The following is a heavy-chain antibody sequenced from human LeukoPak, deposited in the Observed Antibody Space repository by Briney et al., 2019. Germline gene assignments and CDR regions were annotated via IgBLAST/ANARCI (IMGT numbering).Heavy chain of an antibody. CDR3: ARGRGYSYGWVY. CDR2: IKHSRSS. J-gene: IGHJ4*02. V-gene: IGHV4-34*01. D-gene: IGHD5-18*01. Sequence: SETLSLTCAVYGGSFSGYYCSWVRHPPRKGLEWIGEIKHSRSSNYNPSLKSRVTISVDTSKNQFSLTLSSVTAADTAVYYCARGRGYSYGWVYWGQGTLVTVSS. CDR1: GGSFSGYY.